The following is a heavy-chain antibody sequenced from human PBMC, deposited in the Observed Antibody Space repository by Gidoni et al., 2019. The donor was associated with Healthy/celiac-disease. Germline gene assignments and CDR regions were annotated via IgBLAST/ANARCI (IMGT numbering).Heavy chain of an antibody. V-gene: IGHV1-2*06. CDR3: ARPTRRITMIVVVTADAFDI. J-gene: IGHJ3*02. Sequence: QVQLVQSGAEVKKPGASVKVSCKASGYTFTGYYMHWVRQAPGQGLEWMGRINPNSGGTNYAQKFQGRVTMTRDTSISTAYMELSRLRSDDTAVYYCARPTRRITMIVVVTADAFDIWGQGTMVTVSS. CDR1: GYTFTGYY. CDR2: INPNSGGT. D-gene: IGHD3-22*01.